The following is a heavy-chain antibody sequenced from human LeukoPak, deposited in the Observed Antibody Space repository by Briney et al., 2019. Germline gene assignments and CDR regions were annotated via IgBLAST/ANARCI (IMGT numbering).Heavy chain of an antibody. J-gene: IGHJ6*03. V-gene: IGHV4-34*01. CDR3: ARGTMSGYYDILTGPSTYYYYYMDV. CDR1: GGSFSGYY. D-gene: IGHD3-9*01. Sequence: SETLSLTCAVYGGSFSGYYWSWIRQPPGKGLEWIGGINHSGSTNYNPSLKSRVTISVDTSKNQFSLKLSSVTAADTAVYYCARGTMSGYYDILTGPSTYYYYYMDVWGKGTTVTVSS. CDR2: INHSGST.